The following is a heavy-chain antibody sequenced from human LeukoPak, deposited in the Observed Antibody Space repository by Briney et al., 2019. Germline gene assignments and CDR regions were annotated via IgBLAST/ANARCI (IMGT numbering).Heavy chain of an antibody. V-gene: IGHV3-23*01. J-gene: IGHJ4*02. CDR2: ISGSGGST. D-gene: IGHD3-22*01. CDR3: AKDHQVAYYYNSSGPEDY. Sequence: PGGPLRLSCAASVFTFSSYAMSWVRQAPGKGLEWVSAISGSGGSTYSADSVKGRFTISRDNSKNTLYLQMNSLRAEDTAVYYCAKDHQVAYYYNSSGPEDYWGQGTLVTVSS. CDR1: VFTFSSYA.